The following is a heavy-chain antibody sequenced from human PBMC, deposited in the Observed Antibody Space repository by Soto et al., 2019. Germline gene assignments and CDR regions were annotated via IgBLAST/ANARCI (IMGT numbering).Heavy chain of an antibody. Sequence: SETLSLTCAVYGGSFSGYYWSWIRQPPGKGLEWIGEINHSGSTNYNPSLKSRVTISVDTSKNQFSLTLSSVTAADTAVYYCARTGYNSGWYKAAFDIWGQGTMVTVS. CDR1: GGSFSGYY. J-gene: IGHJ3*02. V-gene: IGHV4-34*01. D-gene: IGHD6-19*01. CDR2: INHSGST. CDR3: ARTGYNSGWYKAAFDI.